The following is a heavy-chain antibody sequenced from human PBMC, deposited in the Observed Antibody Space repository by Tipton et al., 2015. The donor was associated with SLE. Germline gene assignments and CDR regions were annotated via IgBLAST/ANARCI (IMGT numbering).Heavy chain of an antibody. D-gene: IGHD3-3*01. Sequence: TLSLTCTVSGGSISSYYWGWIRQSPGKGLEWIGSIYYSGSTYYNPSLKSRVTISVDTSKNQFSLKLSSVTAADTAVYYCARHKDFLEWLSSANWFDPWGQGTLVTVSS. V-gene: IGHV4-39*07. J-gene: IGHJ5*02. CDR3: ARHKDFLEWLSSANWFDP. CDR2: IYYSGST. CDR1: GGSISSYY.